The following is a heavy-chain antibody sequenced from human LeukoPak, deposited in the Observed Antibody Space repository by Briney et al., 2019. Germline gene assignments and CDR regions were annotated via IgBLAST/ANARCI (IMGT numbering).Heavy chain of an antibody. J-gene: IGHJ4*02. CDR1: GGTFSSYA. V-gene: IGHV1-69*13. CDR2: IIPIFGTA. Sequence: SVKVSCKASGGTFSSYAISWVRQAPGQGLEWMGGIIPIFGTANYAQKFQGRVTIAADESTSTAYMELSSLRSEDTAVYYCARDLSVYCSSTSCSFDYWGQGTLVTVSS. D-gene: IGHD2-2*01. CDR3: ARDLSVYCSSTSCSFDY.